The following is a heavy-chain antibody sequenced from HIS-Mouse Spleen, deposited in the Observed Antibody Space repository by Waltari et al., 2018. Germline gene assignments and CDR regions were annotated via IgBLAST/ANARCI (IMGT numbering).Heavy chain of an antibody. CDR1: GGSISSSSYY. D-gene: IGHD6-13*01. CDR2: IYYSGQT. J-gene: IGHJ1*01. CDR3: ARGTIAAAGTEYFQH. Sequence: QLQLQESGPGLVKPSETLSLTCTVSGGSISSSSYYWGWIRQPPGKGLEWIGSIYYSGQTYYTPSLKTRVTISVDTSKSQFSRQLSSVTAADTAVYYCARGTIAAAGTEYFQHWGQGTLVTVSS. V-gene: IGHV4-39*07.